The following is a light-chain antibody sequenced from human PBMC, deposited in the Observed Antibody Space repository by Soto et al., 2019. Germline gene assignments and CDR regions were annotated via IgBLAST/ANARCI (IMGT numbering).Light chain of an antibody. Sequence: DIQMTQSPSSLSASVGDRVTITCRASQSISSYLNWYQQTPGKAPKILIYAASSLQSGVPSRFSGSGSGTDFTLTISSLQPEDFETYYCQQSYSNPWTFGQGTKVDIK. CDR1: QSISSY. J-gene: IGKJ1*01. CDR2: AAS. V-gene: IGKV1-39*01. CDR3: QQSYSNPWT.